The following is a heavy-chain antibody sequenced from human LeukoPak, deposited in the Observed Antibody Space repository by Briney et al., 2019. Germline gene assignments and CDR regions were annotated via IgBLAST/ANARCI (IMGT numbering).Heavy chain of an antibody. V-gene: IGHV4-34*01. J-gene: IGHJ5*01. CDR2: INHSGSS. CDR1: GGSFSSTQ. Sequence: SETLSLTCTVFGGSFSSTQWNWIRQPPGKGLEWIGEINHSGSSNYNPALKSRVTMSVDTSKNQFSLKLSSVTASDTAVYHCARVTYCESWSGCNGVHWFVCWVQGTLVTVSS. D-gene: IGHD3-3*01. CDR3: ARVTYCESWSGCNGVHWFVC.